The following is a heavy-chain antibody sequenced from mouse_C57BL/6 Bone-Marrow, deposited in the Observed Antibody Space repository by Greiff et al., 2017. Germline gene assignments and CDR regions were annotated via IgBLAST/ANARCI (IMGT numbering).Heavy chain of an antibody. V-gene: IGHV5-12*01. CDR1: GFTFSDYY. CDR3: ARPLYDGYSLAY. CDR2: ISNGGGST. J-gene: IGHJ3*01. Sequence: EVMLVESGGGLVQPGGSLKLSCAASGFTFSDYYMYWVRQTPEKRLEWVAYISNGGGSTYYPDTVKGRFTISRDNAKNTLYLQMSRLKSEDTAMYYCARPLYDGYSLAYWGQGTLVTVSA. D-gene: IGHD2-3*01.